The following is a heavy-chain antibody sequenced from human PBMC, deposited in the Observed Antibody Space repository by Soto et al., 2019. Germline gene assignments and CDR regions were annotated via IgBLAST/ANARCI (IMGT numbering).Heavy chain of an antibody. D-gene: IGHD6-19*01. CDR3: ASHSSGWYLTYYYHGMDV. CDR2: ISSSSSYI. Sequence: PGGSLRLSCAASGFTFSSYSMNWVRQAPGKGLEWVSSISSSSSYIYYADSVKGRFTISRDNAKNSLYLQMNSLRAEDTAVYYCASHSSGWYLTYYYHGMDVWGQGTTVTVSS. CDR1: GFTFSSYS. V-gene: IGHV3-21*01. J-gene: IGHJ6*02.